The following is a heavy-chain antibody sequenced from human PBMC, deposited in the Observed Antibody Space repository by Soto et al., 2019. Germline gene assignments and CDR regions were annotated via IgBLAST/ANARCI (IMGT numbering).Heavy chain of an antibody. CDR2: ISSSSSYI. CDR3: AREPIPPKYRRAFDI. J-gene: IGHJ3*02. Sequence: PGGSLRLSCAASGFTFSSYSMNWVRQAPGKGLEWVSSISSSSSYIYYADSVKGRFTISRDNAKNSLYLQMNSLRAEDTAVYYCAREPIPPKYRRAFDIWGQGTMVTVSS. D-gene: IGHD3-16*02. V-gene: IGHV3-21*01. CDR1: GFTFSSYS.